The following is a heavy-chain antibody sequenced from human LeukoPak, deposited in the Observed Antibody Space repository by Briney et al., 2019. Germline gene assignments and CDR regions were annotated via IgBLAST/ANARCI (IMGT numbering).Heavy chain of an antibody. D-gene: IGHD3-9*01. CDR1: GGSFSGYY. V-gene: IGHV4-34*01. CDR3: ARFRNDILTGYYTDAFDI. Sequence: PSETLSLTCAVYGGSFSGYYWSWIRQPPGKGLEWIGSIYYSGSTYYNPSLKSRVTISVDTSKNQFSLKLSSVTAADTAVYYCARFRNDILTGYYTDAFDIWGQGTMVTVSS. J-gene: IGHJ3*02. CDR2: IYYSGST.